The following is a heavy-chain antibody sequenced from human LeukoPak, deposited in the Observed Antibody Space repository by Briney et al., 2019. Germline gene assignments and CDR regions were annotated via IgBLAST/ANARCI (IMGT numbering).Heavy chain of an antibody. V-gene: IGHV3-13*01. CDR1: GFTFSSYG. CDR2: IGVAANT. J-gene: IGHJ4*02. D-gene: IGHD1-26*01. Sequence: LPGGSLRLSCAASGFTFSSYGMHWVRQATGKGLEWVSAIGVAANTFYSGSVKGRFTISRENAKNSLYLLMSSLRAEDTAVYYCARQNTPHGNFDYWGQGTLVTVSS. CDR3: ARQNTPHGNFDY.